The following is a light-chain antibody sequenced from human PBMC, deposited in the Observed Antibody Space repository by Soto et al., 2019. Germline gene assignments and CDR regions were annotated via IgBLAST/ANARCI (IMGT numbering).Light chain of an antibody. CDR1: PSGSSN. V-gene: IGKV3-15*01. J-gene: IGKJ1*01. CDR3: QQYNNWPRT. Sequence: IVMTQSPAPLSVSPGERATPSRRAGPSGSSNLAWYQQKPGQAPRLLIYGASTRATGIPARFSGSGSGTEFTLTISSLQSEDFAVYYCQQYNNWPRTFGQGTKVDIK. CDR2: GAS.